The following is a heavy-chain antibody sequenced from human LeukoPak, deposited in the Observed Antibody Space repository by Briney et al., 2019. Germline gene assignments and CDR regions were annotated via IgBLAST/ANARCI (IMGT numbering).Heavy chain of an antibody. V-gene: IGHV4-59*01. Sequence: PSETLSLTCTVSGGSITNYYWSWIRQPPGKTLEWIGYIYYTGSTNYNPSLRSRVTISVDTSKNQLSLKLTSLTAADTAVYYCARVTDWNGFDYWGQGILVTVSS. J-gene: IGHJ4*02. CDR1: GGSITNYY. CDR2: IYYTGST. D-gene: IGHD1-1*01. CDR3: ARVTDWNGFDY.